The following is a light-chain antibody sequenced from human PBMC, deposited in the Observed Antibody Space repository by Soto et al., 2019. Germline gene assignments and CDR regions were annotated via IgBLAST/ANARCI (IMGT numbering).Light chain of an antibody. V-gene: IGKV1-39*01. CDR2: AAS. CDR1: QSISSY. CDR3: QQSYSTPWT. Sequence: DIQMTQSPSSLSASVGDRVTITCRASQSISSYLNWYQQKPGKAPKLLIYAASSLQSGVPSRFSGSGSRTDFTLTISSLQREDFATYYCQQSYSTPWTFGQGNKVDIK. J-gene: IGKJ1*01.